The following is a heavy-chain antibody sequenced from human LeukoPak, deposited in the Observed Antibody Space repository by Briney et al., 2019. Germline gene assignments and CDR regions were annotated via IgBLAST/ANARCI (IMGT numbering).Heavy chain of an antibody. CDR2: XIPIFGTT. V-gene: IGHV1-69*01. J-gene: IGHJ4*02. CDR1: GGTFSSYG. Sequence: SVKVSCKASGGTFSSYGFSWVRQAPGQGXXWMGGXIPIFGTTNYAQKFQGRLTITADESTSTAYMELSSLRSEDTAVYCCARSQTYYYDSSGYGLFDYWGQGTLVTVSS. D-gene: IGHD3-22*01. CDR3: ARSQTYYYDSSGYGLFDY.